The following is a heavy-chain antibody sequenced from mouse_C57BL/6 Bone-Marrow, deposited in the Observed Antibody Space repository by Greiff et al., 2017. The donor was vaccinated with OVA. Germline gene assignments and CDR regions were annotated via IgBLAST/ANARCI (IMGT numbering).Heavy chain of an antibody. CDR2: IYPRSGNT. J-gene: IGHJ1*03. CDR3: ARENEGYYYWYFDV. D-gene: IGHD2-3*01. V-gene: IGHV1-81*01. Sequence: VQLQQSGAELARPGASVKLSCKASGYTFTSYGISWVKQRTGQGLEWIGEIYPRSGNTYYNEKFKGKATLTADKSSSTAYMELRSLTSEDSAVYFCARENEGYYYWYFDVWGTGTTVTVSS. CDR1: GYTFTSYG.